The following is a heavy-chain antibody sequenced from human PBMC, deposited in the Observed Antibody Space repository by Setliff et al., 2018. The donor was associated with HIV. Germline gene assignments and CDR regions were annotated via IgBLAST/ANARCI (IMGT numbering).Heavy chain of an antibody. J-gene: IGHJ4*02. Sequence: PGGSLRLSCAGSGFTFSNAWMSWVRQAPGKGLEWVGRMKTKTDGGTTDYAAPVKGRFTISRDDSKNTLYLQMDSLRADDTAVYYCATQGIAAASLLGYFEYWGQGTLVTVSS. V-gene: IGHV3-15*01. D-gene: IGHD6-13*01. CDR1: GFTFSNAW. CDR2: MKTKTDGGTT. CDR3: ATQGIAAASLLGYFEY.